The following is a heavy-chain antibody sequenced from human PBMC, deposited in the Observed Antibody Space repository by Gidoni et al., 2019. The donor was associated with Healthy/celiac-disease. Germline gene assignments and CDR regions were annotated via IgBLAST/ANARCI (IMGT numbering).Heavy chain of an antibody. CDR3: AATPIYDWYYYYMDV. CDR1: GFTFISYG. Sequence: QVPLVESGVGVVQPGRSLRLSCAASGFTFISYGMHWVRQAPGKGLEWVAVIWYDGSNKYDADSVKGRFTISRDNSKNTLYLQMNSLRAEDTAVYYCAATPIYDWYYYYMDVWGKGTTVTVSS. CDR2: IWYDGSNK. D-gene: IGHD5-12*01. J-gene: IGHJ6*03. V-gene: IGHV3-33*01.